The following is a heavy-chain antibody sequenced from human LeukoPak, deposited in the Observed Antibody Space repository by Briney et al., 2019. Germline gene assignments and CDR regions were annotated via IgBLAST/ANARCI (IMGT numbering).Heavy chain of an antibody. J-gene: IGHJ4*02. V-gene: IGHV1-18*01. CDR1: GYTFTSYG. Sequence: GASVKVSCKASGYTFTSYGISWVRQAPGQGPEWMGWISAYNGNTNYAQKLQGRVTMTTDTSTSTAYMELSSLRSEDTAVYYCARVVVAGRDGYSQFDYWGQGTLVTVSS. CDR3: ARVVVAGRDGYSQFDY. D-gene: IGHD5-24*01. CDR2: ISAYNGNT.